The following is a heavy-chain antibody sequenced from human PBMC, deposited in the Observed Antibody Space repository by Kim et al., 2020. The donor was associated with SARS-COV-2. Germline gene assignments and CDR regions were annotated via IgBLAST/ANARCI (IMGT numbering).Heavy chain of an antibody. CDR3: ARDKGVGDIEYYFDY. V-gene: IGHV3-48*02. Sequence: GGSLRLSCAASGFTFSSHGMNWVRQAPGKGLEWVSYIRSGGNTIYYADSVKGRFTISRDNAKNSLYLQMNSLRDEDTAVYYCARDKGVGDIEYYFDYWGQGTLVTVSS. D-gene: IGHD1-26*01. CDR2: IRSGGNTI. CDR1: GFTFSSHG. J-gene: IGHJ4*02.